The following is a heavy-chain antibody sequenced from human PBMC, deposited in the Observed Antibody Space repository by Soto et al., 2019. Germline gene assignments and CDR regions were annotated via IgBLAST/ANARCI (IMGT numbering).Heavy chain of an antibody. CDR2: ISDNGAAS. Sequence: EVQLLESGGGLVQPGGSLRLSCAASGFSFTTYDMTWVRQAPGRGPEWRSSISDNGAASYYADSVKGRFTISRDNSKNTLYLQMSSLRAEDTASYYCARLVSTTLFDSWGQGTLVTVSS. CDR3: ARLVSTTLFDS. CDR1: GFSFTTYD. J-gene: IGHJ4*02. V-gene: IGHV3-23*01. D-gene: IGHD5-12*01.